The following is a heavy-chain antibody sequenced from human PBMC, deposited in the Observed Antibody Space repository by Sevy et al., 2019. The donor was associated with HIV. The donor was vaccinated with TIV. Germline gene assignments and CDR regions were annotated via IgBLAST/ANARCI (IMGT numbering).Heavy chain of an antibody. V-gene: IGHV3-74*01. CDR2: INPDGSST. CDR1: GFTFSSYW. J-gene: IGHJ4*02. D-gene: IGHD1-26*01. CDR3: ARDSWRSGSYYGFDS. Sequence: GGSLRLSCAASGFTFSSYWMHWVRQVPGKGLVWVSRINPDGSSTSYADSVKGRFTISRDNAKNTLYLQMNSLRAEDMAVYYCARDSWRSGSYYGFDSWGQGALVTVSS.